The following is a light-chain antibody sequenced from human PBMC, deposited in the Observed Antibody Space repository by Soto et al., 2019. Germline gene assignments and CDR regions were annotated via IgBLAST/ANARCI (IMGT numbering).Light chain of an antibody. Sequence: QSALTQPASVSGSPGQSITISCTGTSRDIGGYNFVSWYQHHPGKAPNVLIYDVSNRPSGVSNRFSGSKSGNTASLTISGLQAEDEAHYYCSSYTSTSTLVIFGGGTKVTVL. CDR1: SRDIGGYNF. V-gene: IGLV2-14*03. CDR3: SSYTSTSTLVI. J-gene: IGLJ2*01. CDR2: DVS.